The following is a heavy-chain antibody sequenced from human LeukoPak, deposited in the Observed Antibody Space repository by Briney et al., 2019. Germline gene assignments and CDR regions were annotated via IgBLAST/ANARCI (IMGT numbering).Heavy chain of an antibody. CDR1: GGSISSSSYY. J-gene: IGHJ5*02. Sequence: PSETLSLTCTVSGGSISSSSYYWGWIRQPPGKGLEWIGSIYYSGSTYSNPSLKSRVTISVDTSKNQFSLKLSSVTAADTAVYYCAAQGASAGLSWFDPWGQGTLVTVSS. D-gene: IGHD6-13*01. CDR3: AAQGASAGLSWFDP. V-gene: IGHV4-39*01. CDR2: IYYSGST.